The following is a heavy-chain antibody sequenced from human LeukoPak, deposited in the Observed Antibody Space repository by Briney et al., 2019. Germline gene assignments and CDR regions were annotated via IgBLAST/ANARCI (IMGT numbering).Heavy chain of an antibody. D-gene: IGHD1-26*01. CDR1: GGSISSYY. V-gene: IGHV4-59*01. CDR2: IYYSGST. J-gene: IGHJ4*02. CDR3: ARGVGAITY. Sequence: SETLSLTCTVSGGSISSYYWSWIRQPPGKGLEWMGYIYYSGSTNYNPSLKSRVTISVDTSKNQFSLKLSSVTAADTAVYYCARGVGAITYWGQGTLVTVSS.